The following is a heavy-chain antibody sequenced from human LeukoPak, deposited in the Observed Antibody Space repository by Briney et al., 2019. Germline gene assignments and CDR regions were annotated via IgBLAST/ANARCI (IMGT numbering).Heavy chain of an antibody. Sequence: GGSLRLSCAGSGFTLSIYWVHWVRQVPGKGLVWVAHINADGSITSHADSVRGRFAISRDNGKNTLYLQMSGLRVEDTAVYYCARVPTNSYGYGEWGQGSLVTVSS. D-gene: IGHD5-18*01. J-gene: IGHJ4*02. CDR3: ARVPTNSYGYGE. CDR1: GFTLSIYW. CDR2: INADGSIT. V-gene: IGHV3-74*01.